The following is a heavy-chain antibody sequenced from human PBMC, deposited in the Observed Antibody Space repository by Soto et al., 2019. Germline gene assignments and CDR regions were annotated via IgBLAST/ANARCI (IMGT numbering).Heavy chain of an antibody. J-gene: IGHJ4*02. CDR1: GLTFSTHT. V-gene: IGHV3-21*01. Sequence: EVQLVESGGGLVKPGGSLKLSCVASGLTFSTHTMNWVRQAPGKGLEWVASINSGSRYIYYADPVKGRFTISRDNAKNSLYLQMNNLRVEDTAVYDCARDEGGGYWGASDFWGEGTLVTVSS. D-gene: IGHD1-26*01. CDR3: ARDEGGGYWGASDF. CDR2: INSGSRYI.